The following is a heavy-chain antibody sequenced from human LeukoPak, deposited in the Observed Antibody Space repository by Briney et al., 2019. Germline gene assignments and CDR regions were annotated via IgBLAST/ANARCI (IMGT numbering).Heavy chain of an antibody. V-gene: IGHV3-9*01. Sequence: HAGGSLRLSCAASGFTFDDYAMHWVRHAPGKGLEWVSGISWNSGSIFYADSVKGRFTISRDNAKNSLYLQMNSLRAEDTALYYCAKDIRGSYRGGFDYWGQGTLVTVSS. D-gene: IGHD1-26*01. CDR2: ISWNSGSI. J-gene: IGHJ4*02. CDR3: AKDIRGSYRGGFDY. CDR1: GFTFDDYA.